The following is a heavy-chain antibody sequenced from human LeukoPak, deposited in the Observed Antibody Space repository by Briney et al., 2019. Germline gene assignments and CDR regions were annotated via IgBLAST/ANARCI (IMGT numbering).Heavy chain of an antibody. J-gene: IGHJ4*02. V-gene: IGHV5-51*01. CDR2: IYPGDSDT. D-gene: IGHD6-19*01. CDR1: GYSFTSYW. Sequence: GESLKISYKGSGYSFTSYWIGWVRQLPGKGLEWMGIIYPGDSDTRYSPSFQGQVTISADKSISTAYLQWSSLKASDTAMYYCARHLAVAGPTSFDYWGQGTLVTVSS. CDR3: ARHLAVAGPTSFDY.